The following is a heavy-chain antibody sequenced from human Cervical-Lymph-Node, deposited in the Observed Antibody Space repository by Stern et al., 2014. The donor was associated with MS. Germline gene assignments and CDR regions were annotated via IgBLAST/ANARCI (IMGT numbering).Heavy chain of an antibody. CDR3: AKDYDGYQEDPRLDH. V-gene: IGHV1-2*06. CDR1: GYTFTGFY. J-gene: IGHJ4*02. CDR2: INVNTGGT. Sequence: VQLVESGAELKKPGASVKVSCKASGYTFTGFYLHWVRQAPGQVLEWVGRINVNTGGTRFSQKFQGRVVLAGDSSINTAYMEIKSLTSDDTAVYFCAKDYDGYQEDPRLDHWGQGTLVSVSS. D-gene: IGHD5-24*01.